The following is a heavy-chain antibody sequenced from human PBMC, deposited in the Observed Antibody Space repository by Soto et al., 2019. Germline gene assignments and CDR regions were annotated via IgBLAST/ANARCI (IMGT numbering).Heavy chain of an antibody. CDR3: AKDPFAKSESYPGY. V-gene: IGHV3-30*18. CDR1: GFTFSGYG. Sequence: QVQLVESGGDVVQPGRSLRLSCAASGFTFSGYGMHWVRQATGKGLEWVAVISYAGSNNYYGHSVKGRFTISRDDSKNTLYLQMNSLRPEDTGVYYCAKDPFAKSESYPGYWVQGTLDTVFS. CDR2: ISYAGSNN. J-gene: IGHJ4*02. D-gene: IGHD1-26*01.